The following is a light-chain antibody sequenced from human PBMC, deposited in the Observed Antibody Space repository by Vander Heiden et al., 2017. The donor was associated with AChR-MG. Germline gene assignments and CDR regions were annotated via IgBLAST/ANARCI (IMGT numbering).Light chain of an antibody. CDR1: QSIRTY. CDR3: QQSYSNPPT. V-gene: IGKV1-39*01. Sequence: DIQMTQSPSSLSTFVGDKVTITCRASQSIRTYLNWYQQKPGKAPKLVISAASNLQSGVPSRFSGSGSGTDFTLTISSLQPEDFGTYYCQQSYSNPPTVGRGTKVEIK. J-gene: IGKJ4*01. CDR2: AAS.